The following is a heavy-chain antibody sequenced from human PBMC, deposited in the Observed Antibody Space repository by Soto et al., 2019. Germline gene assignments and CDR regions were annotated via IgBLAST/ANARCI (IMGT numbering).Heavy chain of an antibody. CDR2: IFSSGST. Sequence: SETLSLTCTVSGGSINTFYWIWVRQPAGKGLEWIGRIFSSGSTSFNPSLESRVAMSVDTSKNHFSLNLSSVTAADMAVYYCAREGSYSAYNFAHGIQLWSFDFWGQGALVTVS. CDR3: AREGSYSAYNFAHGIQLWSFDF. D-gene: IGHD5-12*01. V-gene: IGHV4-4*07. J-gene: IGHJ4*02. CDR1: GGSINTFY.